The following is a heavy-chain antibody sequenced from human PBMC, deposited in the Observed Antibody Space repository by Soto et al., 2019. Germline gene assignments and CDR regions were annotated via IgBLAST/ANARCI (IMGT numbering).Heavy chain of an antibody. D-gene: IGHD6-19*01. Sequence: GESLNISCKGSGYSFAGYWIAWVRQMPGKGLEWMGIIYPGNSESRYSPSFQGQVTISADKSISTAYLQWSSLKASDTAMYYCARPGIWDGWSLDYWGQGTLVTVSS. CDR3: ARPGIWDGWSLDY. J-gene: IGHJ4*02. CDR1: GYSFAGYW. CDR2: IYPGNSES. V-gene: IGHV5-51*01.